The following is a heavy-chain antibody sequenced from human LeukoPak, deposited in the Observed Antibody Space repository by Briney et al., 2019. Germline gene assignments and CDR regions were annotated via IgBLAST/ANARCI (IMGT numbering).Heavy chain of an antibody. V-gene: IGHV1-2*02. CDR2: INPNSGGT. J-gene: IGHJ4*02. CDR3: ARAQGFGKLSIDY. Sequence: ASVKVSCKASGYTFTGYYMHWVRQAPGQGLECMGWINPNSGGTNYAQKFQGRVTMTRDTSISTAYMELSRLRSDDTAVYYCARAQGFGKLSIDYWGQGTLVTVSS. D-gene: IGHD3-10*01. CDR1: GYTFTGYY.